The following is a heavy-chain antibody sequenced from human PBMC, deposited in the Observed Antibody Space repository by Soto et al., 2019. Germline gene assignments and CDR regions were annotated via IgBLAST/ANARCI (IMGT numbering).Heavy chain of an antibody. V-gene: IGHV3-21*01. CDR3: ARDRFPYGMDV. Sequence: GGSLRLSCAASGFTFSSYSVNWVRQAPGKGLEWVSSISSSSSYIYYADSVKGRFTISRDNAKNSLYLQMNSLRAEDTAVYYCARDRFPYGMDVWGQGTTVTVSS. CDR1: GFTFSSYS. CDR2: ISSSSSYI. D-gene: IGHD3-10*01. J-gene: IGHJ6*02.